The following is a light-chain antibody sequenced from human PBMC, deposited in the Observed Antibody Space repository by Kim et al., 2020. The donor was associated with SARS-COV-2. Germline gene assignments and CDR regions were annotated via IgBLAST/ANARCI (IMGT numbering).Light chain of an antibody. Sequence: DIQMTQSPSTLSVSVGDRVTITCRASQRIGTWLAWYQQKPGKAPRLLIYEASNLDSGVPSRFSGSGSGTEFTLTISSLQTDDFATYYCQQYNRSPGLTFGGGTKWISN. CDR1: QRIGTW. J-gene: IGKJ4*01. V-gene: IGKV1-5*03. CDR2: EAS. CDR3: QQYNRSPGLT.